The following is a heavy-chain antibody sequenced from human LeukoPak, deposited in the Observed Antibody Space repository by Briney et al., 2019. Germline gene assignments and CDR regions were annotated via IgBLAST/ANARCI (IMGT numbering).Heavy chain of an antibody. J-gene: IGHJ4*02. V-gene: IGHV4-4*07. CDR2: IYTSGTT. CDR3: AREDPLVAARGLDY. Sequence: SETLSLTCTVSGGSISSYHWSWIRQPAGKGLEWIGRIYTSGTTNYNTTLKSRLTMSVDTSKNQFSLRLSSVTAADTAVYYCAREDPLVAARGLDYWGQGTLVTVSS. D-gene: IGHD2-15*01. CDR1: GGSISSYH.